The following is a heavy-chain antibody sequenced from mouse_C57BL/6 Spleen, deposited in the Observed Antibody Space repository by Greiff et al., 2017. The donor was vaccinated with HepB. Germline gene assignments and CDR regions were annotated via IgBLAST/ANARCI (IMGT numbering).Heavy chain of an antibody. CDR1: GYAFSSSW. V-gene: IGHV1-82*01. Sequence: QVQLKQSGPELVKPGASVKISCKASGYAFSSSWMNWVKQRPGKGLEWIGRIYPGDGDTNYNGKFKGKATLTADKSSSTAYMQLSSLTSEDSAVYFCARNYYDYDVRFAYWGQGTLVTVSA. D-gene: IGHD2-4*01. CDR3: ARNYYDYDVRFAY. CDR2: IYPGDGDT. J-gene: IGHJ3*01.